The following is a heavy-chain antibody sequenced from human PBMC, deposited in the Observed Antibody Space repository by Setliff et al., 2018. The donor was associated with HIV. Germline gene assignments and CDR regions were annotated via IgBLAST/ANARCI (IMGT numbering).Heavy chain of an antibody. V-gene: IGHV4-4*02. CDR3: AKTNIPMPRSGTRLES. CDR1: GFSIKNDNW. D-gene: IGHD6-13*01. Sequence: ATLSLTCVVSGFSIKNDNWWNWVRQTPGKGLEWIGQIFHDGTVTYKPSLESRVTILMDILKNQISLNVTSVTAADTATYYCAKTNIPMPRSGTRLESWGPGRLVTVSS. J-gene: IGHJ4*02. CDR2: IFHDGTV.